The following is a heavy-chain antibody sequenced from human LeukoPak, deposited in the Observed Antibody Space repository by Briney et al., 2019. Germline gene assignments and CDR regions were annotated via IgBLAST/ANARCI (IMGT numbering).Heavy chain of an antibody. CDR2: IRSNAYGGTT. Sequence: PGGSLRLSCTASGFTFGDYAMSWFRQAPGKGLEWVGFIRSNAYGGTTEYAASVKGRFTISRDDSKSIAYLQMNSLKTEDTAVYYCTRERYSNGWFYDYWGQGTLVTVSS. CDR3: TRERYSNGWFYDY. J-gene: IGHJ4*02. CDR1: GFTFGDYA. V-gene: IGHV3-49*03. D-gene: IGHD6-19*01.